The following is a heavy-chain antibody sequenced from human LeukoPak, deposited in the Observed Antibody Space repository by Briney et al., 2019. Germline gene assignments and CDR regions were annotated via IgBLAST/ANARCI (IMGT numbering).Heavy chain of an antibody. CDR3: AKPEKYGNIVVVVAAIPLGY. D-gene: IGHD2-15*01. J-gene: IGHJ4*02. V-gene: IGHV3-30*02. Sequence: GGSLRLSCAASGFTFSSYGMHWVRQAPGKGLEWVAFIRYDGSNKYYADSVKGRFTISRDNSKNTLYLQMNSLRAEDTAVYCCAKPEKYGNIVVVVAAIPLGYWGQGTLVTVSS. CDR2: IRYDGSNK. CDR1: GFTFSSYG.